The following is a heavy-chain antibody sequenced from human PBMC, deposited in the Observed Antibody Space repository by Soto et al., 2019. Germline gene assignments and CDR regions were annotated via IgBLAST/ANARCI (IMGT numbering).Heavy chain of an antibody. D-gene: IGHD3-22*01. Sequence: EVQLLESGGGLVEPGGSLRLSCAASGFTFNTHAMTWVRQAPGKGLDWVSTTSVNGEDPYYADSVEGRFTISRDNSKSTQYLQMNSLRADDTAVYYCAKGPYYPDSRGRPNGDFDNWGQGILVTVSS. CDR2: TSVNGEDP. CDR1: GFTFNTHA. V-gene: IGHV3-23*01. J-gene: IGHJ4*02. CDR3: AKGPYYPDSRGRPNGDFDN.